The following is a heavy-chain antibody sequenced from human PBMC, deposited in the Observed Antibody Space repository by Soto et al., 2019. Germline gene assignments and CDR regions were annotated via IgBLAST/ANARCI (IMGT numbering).Heavy chain of an antibody. CDR1: GFTFSNYA. CDR2: ITGSGGKT. Sequence: EVQLLESGGGLVQPGGSLRLSCAASGFTFSNYAMTWVRQAPGRGLEWVAAITGSGGKTYSANSVKGRFTVSRDNSKNTLSLQMNNLRAEDTAVYYCAKCALEWIITSFDYWGQGSLVAVSS. D-gene: IGHD5-12*01. CDR3: AKCALEWIITSFDY. J-gene: IGHJ4*02. V-gene: IGHV3-23*01.